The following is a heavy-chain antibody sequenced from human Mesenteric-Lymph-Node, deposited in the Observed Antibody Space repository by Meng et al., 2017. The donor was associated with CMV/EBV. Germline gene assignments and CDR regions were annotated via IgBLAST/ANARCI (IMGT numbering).Heavy chain of an antibody. Sequence: GGSLRLSCKASGYSFTSYWIGWVRQMPGKGLEWMGIIYPGDSDTRYSPSFQGQVTISVDKSVSTAYLQWSSLKASDTAMYFCARRGQQMGAMDVWGQGTTVTVSS. V-gene: IGHV5-51*01. CDR3: ARRGQQMGAMDV. J-gene: IGHJ6*02. CDR1: GYSFTSYW. CDR2: IYPGDSDT. D-gene: IGHD6-13*01.